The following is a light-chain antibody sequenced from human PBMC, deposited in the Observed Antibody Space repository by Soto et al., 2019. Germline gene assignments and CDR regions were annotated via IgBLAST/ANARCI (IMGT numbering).Light chain of an antibody. V-gene: IGLV1-40*01. CDR3: QSFDSRRVV. Sequence: QSVLTQPPSVSGAPGQRVTISCTGSSSNIGAGYDVHWYQQLPGTAPKLLIYGNSNRPSGVPDRFSGSKSGTSASLAITGLQAEDEADYYFQSFDSRRVVFGGGTKLTVL. J-gene: IGLJ2*01. CDR2: GNS. CDR1: SSNIGAGYD.